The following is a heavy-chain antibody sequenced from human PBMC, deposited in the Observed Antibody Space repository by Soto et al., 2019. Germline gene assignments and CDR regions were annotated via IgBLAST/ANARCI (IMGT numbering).Heavy chain of an antibody. D-gene: IGHD1-26*01. CDR1: GYTFTGYY. CDR3: ARVSALGEPDPNQGLFDP. CDR2: INPKSGGT. Sequence: QVQLVQSGAEVKKPGASVKVSCKASGYTFTGYYMHWVRQAPGQGREWMGWINPKSGGTNYAQKCQGWVTMTRDTPISTAYIELSRLRSDDTAVYYCARVSALGEPDPNQGLFDPWGQGTLVTVSS. J-gene: IGHJ5*02. V-gene: IGHV1-2*04.